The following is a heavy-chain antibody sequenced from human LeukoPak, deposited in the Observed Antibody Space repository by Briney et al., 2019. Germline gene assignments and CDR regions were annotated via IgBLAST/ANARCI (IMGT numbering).Heavy chain of an antibody. CDR1: GGPFRKYD. J-gene: IGHJ3*01. Sequence: AETLLLSCTVSGGPFRKYDRSWIRQPAGKGLEWIGRIYTSGSTNYNPSLKSRVTMSVDTSKNEFSLKLSSVTAADTAVYYCARVLNGLVFDVWGQGRMVTVSS. CDR2: IYTSGST. CDR3: ARVLNGLVFDV. V-gene: IGHV4-4*07.